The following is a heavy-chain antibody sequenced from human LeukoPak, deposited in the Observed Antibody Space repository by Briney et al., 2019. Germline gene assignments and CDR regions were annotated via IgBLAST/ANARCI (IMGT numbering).Heavy chain of an antibody. CDR2: IYYSGST. V-gene: IGHV4-39*07. CDR3: ARGDDYGDYPPNDY. CDR1: GGSISSSSYY. D-gene: IGHD4-17*01. J-gene: IGHJ4*02. Sequence: SETLSLTCTVSGGSISSSSYYWGWIRQPPGKGLEWIGSIYYSGSTYYNPSLKSRVTISVATSKNQFSLKLSSVTAADTAVYYCARGDDYGDYPPNDYWGQGTLVTVSS.